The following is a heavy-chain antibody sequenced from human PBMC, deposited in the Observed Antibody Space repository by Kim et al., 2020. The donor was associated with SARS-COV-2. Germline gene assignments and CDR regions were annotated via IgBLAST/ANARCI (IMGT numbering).Heavy chain of an antibody. J-gene: IGHJ4*02. V-gene: IGHV6-1*01. Sequence: VPVKSRITITPDTSTNQFSLQLNSVTPEDTAVYYCATDNLLSSGWYYFDYWGQGTLVTVSS. CDR3: ATDNLLSSGWYYFDY. D-gene: IGHD6-19*01.